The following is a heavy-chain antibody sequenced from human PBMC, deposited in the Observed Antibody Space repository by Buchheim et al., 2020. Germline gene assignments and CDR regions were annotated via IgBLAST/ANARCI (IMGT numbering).Heavy chain of an antibody. CDR1: GFTFSSYD. CDR3: ARDYYDSSGYFIPFDY. D-gene: IGHD3-22*01. J-gene: IGHJ4*02. V-gene: IGHV3-30*03. CDR2: ISYDESNK. Sequence: QVQLVESGGGVVQPGRSLRPSCAASGFTFSSYDMHWVRQAPGKGLEWVAVISYDESNKYSADSVKGRFPISSDNSKNTLYLQMNSLRAEDTAVYYCARDYYDSSGYFIPFDYWGQGTL.